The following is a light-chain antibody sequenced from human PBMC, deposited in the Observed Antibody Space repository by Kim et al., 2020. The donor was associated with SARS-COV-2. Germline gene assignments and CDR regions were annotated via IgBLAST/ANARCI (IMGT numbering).Light chain of an antibody. CDR1: KLGDKY. Sequence: SVSPGQTASINCSGDKLGDKYACWYQQKPGPSPVLVIYQDSKRPSGIPERFSGSNSGNTATLTISGTQAMDEADYYCQAWDSSTGVFGTGTKVTVL. CDR3: QAWDSSTGV. CDR2: QDS. J-gene: IGLJ1*01. V-gene: IGLV3-1*01.